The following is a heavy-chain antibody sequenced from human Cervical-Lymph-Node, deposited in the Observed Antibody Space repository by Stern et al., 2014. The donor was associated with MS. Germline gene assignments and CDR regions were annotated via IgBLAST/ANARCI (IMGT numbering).Heavy chain of an antibody. CDR2: ISGYNGNT. V-gene: IGHV1-18*01. CDR3: ARGTYDFWSGYYTY. D-gene: IGHD3-3*01. J-gene: IGHJ4*02. Sequence: QMQLVQSGAEVKKPGASVKVSCKASGYTFTSYGISWVRQAPGQGLEWMGWISGYNGNTNYAQKLQGRVTMTTDTSTSTAYMELRGLRSNDTAVYYCARGTYDFWSGYYTYWGQGTLVTVSS. CDR1: GYTFTSYG.